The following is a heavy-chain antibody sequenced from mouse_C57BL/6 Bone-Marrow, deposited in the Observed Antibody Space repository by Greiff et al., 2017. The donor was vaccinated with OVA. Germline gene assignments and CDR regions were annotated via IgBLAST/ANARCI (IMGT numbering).Heavy chain of an antibody. CDR2: IYPGNGDT. Sequence: QVQLKESGAELVRPGASVKMSCKASGYTFTSYNMHWVKQTPRQGLEWIGAIYPGNGDTSYNQKFKGKATLTVDKSSSTAYMQLSSLTSEDSAVYFCARSYYGSSLYAMDYWGQGTSVTVSS. CDR3: ARSYYGSSLYAMDY. CDR1: GYTFTSYN. J-gene: IGHJ4*01. D-gene: IGHD1-1*01. V-gene: IGHV1-12*01.